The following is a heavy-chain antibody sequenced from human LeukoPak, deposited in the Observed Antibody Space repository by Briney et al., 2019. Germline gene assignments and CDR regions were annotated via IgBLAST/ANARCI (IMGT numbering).Heavy chain of an antibody. CDR1: GYSFTSYW. D-gene: IGHD2-2*01. V-gene: IGHV5-51*01. CDR2: IYPGDSDT. J-gene: IGHJ6*02. Sequence: GESLKISCKGSGYSFTSYWIGWVRQMPGKGLEWMGIIYPGDSDTRYSPSFQGQVTISADKSISTAYLQWGSLKASDTAMYYCARHDYCSSTSCYYYYGMDVWGQGTTVTVSS. CDR3: ARHDYCSSTSCYYYYGMDV.